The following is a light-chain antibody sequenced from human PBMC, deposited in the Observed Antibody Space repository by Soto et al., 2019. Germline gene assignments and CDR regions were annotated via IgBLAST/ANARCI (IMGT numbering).Light chain of an antibody. Sequence: DIQMTQSPSTLSASVGDGVTITCRASQNSSVWLAWDQQRPGKTPKFLIYDASSLETGVPSRFSGSGSGTEFTLTIRSLQPDDFATYYCQQDDSSSPTFGQGTKLESK. J-gene: IGKJ2*01. CDR1: QNSSVW. CDR2: DAS. V-gene: IGKV1-5*01. CDR3: QQDDSSSPT.